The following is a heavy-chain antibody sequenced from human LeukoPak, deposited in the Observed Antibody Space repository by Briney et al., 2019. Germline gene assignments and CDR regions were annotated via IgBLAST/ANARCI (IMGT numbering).Heavy chain of an antibody. V-gene: IGHV3-9*01. Sequence: GGSLRLSCAASGFTFDQYAMHWVRQAPGRGLEWVSGINWVSGNKEYADSVKGRFTISRDNARNSLYLQMSSLRAEDTALYYCAKVKERTDFYARGYFDSWGQGTLVTVSS. J-gene: IGHJ4*02. CDR3: AKVKERTDFYARGYFDS. D-gene: IGHD3/OR15-3a*01. CDR2: INWVSGNK. CDR1: GFTFDQYA.